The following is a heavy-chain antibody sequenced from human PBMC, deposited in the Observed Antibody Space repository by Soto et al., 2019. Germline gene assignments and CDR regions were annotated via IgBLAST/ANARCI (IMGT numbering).Heavy chain of an antibody. V-gene: IGHV3-30-3*01. D-gene: IGHD5-18*01. CDR1: GFTFSSYA. Sequence: QVQLVESGGGVVQPGRSLRLSCAASGFTFSSYAMHWVRQAPGKGLEWVAVISYDGSNKYYADSVKGRFTISRDNSKNTLYLQMNSLRAEDTAVYYCARTTVDTAMVTLSLVPAWFDPWGQGTLVTVSS. CDR2: ISYDGSNK. J-gene: IGHJ5*02. CDR3: ARTTVDTAMVTLSLVPAWFDP.